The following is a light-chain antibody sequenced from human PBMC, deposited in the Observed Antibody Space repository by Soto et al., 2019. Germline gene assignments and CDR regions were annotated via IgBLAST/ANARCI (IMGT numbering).Light chain of an antibody. J-gene: IGLJ1*01. CDR3: TSYTTSSTQV. CDR1: SSDVGNYNY. Sequence: QSALTQPASVSGSPGQSITISCTGTSSDVGNYNYVSWYQQYPGIAPRLMIYAVSRRPSGVSDRFSGSKSGNTASLTISGLQAEDEADYYCTSYTTSSTQVFGTGTKVTVL. CDR2: AVS. V-gene: IGLV2-14*01.